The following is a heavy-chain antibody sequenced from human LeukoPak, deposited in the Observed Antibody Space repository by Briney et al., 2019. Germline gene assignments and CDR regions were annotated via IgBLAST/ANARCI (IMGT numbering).Heavy chain of an antibody. J-gene: IGHJ4*02. CDR3: ARVLAYGYYFDY. CDR1: GFTFSSYS. CDR2: ISSSSSYI. V-gene: IGHV3-21*01. D-gene: IGHD4-17*01. Sequence: PGGSLRLSCAASGFTFSSYSMNWVRQAPGKGLEWVSSISSSSSYIYYADSVKGRFTISRDNAKNSLYLQMNSLRAEDTAVYYCARVLAYGYYFDYWGQGTLVTVSS.